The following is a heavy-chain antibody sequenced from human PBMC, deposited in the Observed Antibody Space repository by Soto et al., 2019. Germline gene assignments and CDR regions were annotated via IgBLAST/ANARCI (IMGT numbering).Heavy chain of an antibody. Sequence: VQLMQSGAEVKKPGSSVKVSCKASGGTFSSHSINWVRQAPGQGLEWMGGIITLFGTANYAQNFQGRVTMTEDQSTSTAYMELNSLRSDDTAVYVCAREVGYGDFYAALLDWGQGTLVTVSS. CDR3: AREVGYGDFYAALLD. J-gene: IGHJ4*02. CDR2: IITLFGTA. D-gene: IGHD4-17*01. V-gene: IGHV1-69*01. CDR1: GGTFSSHS.